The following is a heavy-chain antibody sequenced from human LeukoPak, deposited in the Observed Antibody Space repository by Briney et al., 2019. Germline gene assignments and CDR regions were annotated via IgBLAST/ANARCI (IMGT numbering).Heavy chain of an antibody. J-gene: IGHJ4*02. Sequence: PGRSLRLSCAASGFTFSSYGMHWVRPAPGKGLEWVAVISYDGSNKYYADSVKGRFTISRDNSKNTLYLQMNSLRAEDTAVYYCAKDSSLGTVTIGPLYGGQGTLVTVSS. CDR1: GFTFSSYG. CDR3: AKDSSLGTVTIGPLY. CDR2: ISYDGSNK. V-gene: IGHV3-30*18. D-gene: IGHD4-17*01.